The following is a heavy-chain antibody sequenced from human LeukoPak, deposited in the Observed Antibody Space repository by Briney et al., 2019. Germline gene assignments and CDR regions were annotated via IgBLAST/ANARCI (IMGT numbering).Heavy chain of an antibody. Sequence: PGGSLRLSCAASGFTFSNYAVHWVRQAPGKKLEWVSDIYSDGSTFYADSVKGRFTISRDNSKNTLYLQMNSLRAEDTAVYHCAKEYGSSSHMDVWGKGTTVTVSS. CDR1: GFTFSNYA. CDR2: IYSDGST. V-gene: IGHV3-53*01. CDR3: AKEYGSSSHMDV. J-gene: IGHJ6*03. D-gene: IGHD6-6*01.